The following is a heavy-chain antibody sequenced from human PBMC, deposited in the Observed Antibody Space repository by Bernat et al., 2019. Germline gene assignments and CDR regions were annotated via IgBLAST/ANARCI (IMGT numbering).Heavy chain of an antibody. CDR3: ARDSSPTTVTTFGDALDI. D-gene: IGHD3-16*01. Sequence: EVQLVETGGDLIQPGGSLRLSCAASGIIVSSNYMSWIRQAPEKGLEWVSVIYSGGRTYYADSVKGRFTISRDNSKNTVYLQMNSLRVDDTAVYYCARDSSPTTVTTFGDALDIWGQGTVVTVSS. CDR2: IYSGGRT. J-gene: IGHJ3*02. V-gene: IGHV3-53*05. CDR1: GIIVSSNY.